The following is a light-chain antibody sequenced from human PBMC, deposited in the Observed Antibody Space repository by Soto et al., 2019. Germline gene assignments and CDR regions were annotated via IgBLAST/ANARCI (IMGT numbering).Light chain of an antibody. J-gene: IGKJ2*01. CDR1: QGLSHGNTC. V-gene: IGKV2-30*01. Sequence: DVVMTQSPLSLPVTLGQPASISCRSSQGLSHGNTCLMWFQQRPGQSPRRLFDKVSNRDSGVPDRFSGSGSNTVFTLEISTVEAEDVGVYYCMQYAYWPHTFGQGTKLEIK. CDR3: MQYAYWPHT. CDR2: KVS.